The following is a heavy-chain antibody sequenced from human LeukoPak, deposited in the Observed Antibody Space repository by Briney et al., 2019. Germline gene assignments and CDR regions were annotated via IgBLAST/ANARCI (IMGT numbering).Heavy chain of an antibody. J-gene: IGHJ5*02. V-gene: IGHV4-38-2*01. CDR1: GYSISSGYY. D-gene: IGHD2-2*01. CDR2: IYHSGST. CDR3: ARLGVPAAVINWFDP. Sequence: SETLSLTCAVSGYSISSGYYWGWIRQPPGKGLEEIGSIYHSGSTYYNPSLKSRVTTSVDTPKNQFSLKLSSVSAADTAVYYCARLGVPAAVINWFDPSGRGTLVTVSS.